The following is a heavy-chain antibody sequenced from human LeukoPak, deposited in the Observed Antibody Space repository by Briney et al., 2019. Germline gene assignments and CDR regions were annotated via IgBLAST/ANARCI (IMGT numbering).Heavy chain of an antibody. Sequence: PGRSLRLSCAASGFTFSSYAMHWVRQAPGKGLEWVAVISYDGSNKYYADSVKGRFTISRDNAKNSLYLQMNSLRAEDTAVYYCANDWGSPHVAFDYWGQGTLVTVSS. CDR3: ANDWGSPHVAFDY. CDR2: ISYDGSNK. V-gene: IGHV3-30-3*02. CDR1: GFTFSSYA. D-gene: IGHD7-27*01. J-gene: IGHJ4*02.